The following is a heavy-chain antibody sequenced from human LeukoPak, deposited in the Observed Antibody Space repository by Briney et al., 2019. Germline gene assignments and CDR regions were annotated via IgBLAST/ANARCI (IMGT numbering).Heavy chain of an antibody. D-gene: IGHD4-17*01. CDR3: AREGSTVTTVRAGDY. V-gene: IGHV3-7*01. CDR1: GFTFSSYW. CDR2: IKQDGSEK. Sequence: GGSLRLSCAASGFTFSSYWMSWVRQAPGKGLEWVANIKQDGSEKYYVDSVKGRFTISRDNAKNSLYLQMNSLRAEDTAVYYCAREGSTVTTVRAGDYWGQGTLVTVSS. J-gene: IGHJ4*02.